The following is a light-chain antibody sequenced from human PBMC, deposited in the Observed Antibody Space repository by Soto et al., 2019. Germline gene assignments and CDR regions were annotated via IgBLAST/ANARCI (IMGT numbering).Light chain of an antibody. Sequence: DIQMTQSPSTLSASVGDRVTISCRASQRISSWLAWYQQKPGKAPQALIYKGSSLESWVPSRFSGSGYGTEFTLTISSLQPDDFASYYCKQYDSYPWTFGQGTKVEIK. CDR3: KQYDSYPWT. J-gene: IGKJ1*01. V-gene: IGKV1-5*03. CDR2: KGS. CDR1: QRISSW.